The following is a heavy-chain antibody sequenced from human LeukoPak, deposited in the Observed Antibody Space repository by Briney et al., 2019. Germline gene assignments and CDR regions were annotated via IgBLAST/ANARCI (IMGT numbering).Heavy chain of an antibody. J-gene: IGHJ4*02. D-gene: IGHD6-13*01. CDR2: IWYDGSNK. CDR3: ARVSSLRSWYGIDY. CDR1: GFTFSNYG. V-gene: IGHV3-33*01. Sequence: GGSLRLSRAASGFTFSNYGMHWVRQAPGKGLEWVAVIWYDGSNKYYADSVKGRFTISRDNSKNTLYLQMNSLRAEDTAVYYCARVSSLRSWYGIDYWGQGTLVTVSS.